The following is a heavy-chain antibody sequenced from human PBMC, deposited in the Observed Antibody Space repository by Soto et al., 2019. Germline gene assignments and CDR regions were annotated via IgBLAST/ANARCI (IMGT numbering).Heavy chain of an antibody. D-gene: IGHD2-15*01. CDR3: ARDLRGDCSGGSCYSRYYYYYGMGV. J-gene: IGHJ6*02. CDR1: GGSISSYY. CDR2: IYYSGST. Sequence: PSETLSLTCTVSGGSISSYYWSWIRQPPGKGLEWIGYIYYSGSTNYNPSLKSRVTISVDTSKNQFSLKLSSVTAADTAVYYCARDLRGDCSGGSCYSRYYYYYGMGVWGQGTTVTVSS. V-gene: IGHV4-59*01.